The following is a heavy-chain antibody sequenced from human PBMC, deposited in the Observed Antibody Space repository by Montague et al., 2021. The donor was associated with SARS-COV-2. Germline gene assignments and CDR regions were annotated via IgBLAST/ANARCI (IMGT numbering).Heavy chain of an antibody. V-gene: IGHV4-59*08. CDR2: VYYNGGT. J-gene: IGHJ3*01. D-gene: IGHD6-19*01. CDR1: GGSTASYY. CDR3: ARGWAFDA. Sequence: SETLSLTCTVSGGSTASYYWNWIRQSPGKRPEWIGYVYYNGGTKYNPSLQSRVTISIDTSENQFSLRLNSVTAADTAVYFCARGWAFDAWGQGRLVTVSS.